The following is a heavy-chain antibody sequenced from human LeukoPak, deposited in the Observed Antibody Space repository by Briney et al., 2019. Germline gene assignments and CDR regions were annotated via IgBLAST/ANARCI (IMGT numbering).Heavy chain of an antibody. CDR3: AKSLGGDYGSGSYYVVFDS. D-gene: IGHD3-10*01. CDR2: ISSTDAGT. V-gene: IGHV3-23*01. Sequence: PGGSLRLSCAASAFSLSSYAMSWVRQAPGKGLEWVSAISSTDAGTYHADSVRGRFTISRDSSKNTLYLQMNSLRVDDTALYYCAKSLGGDYGSGSYYVVFDSWGQGTLVTVSS. CDR1: AFSLSSYA. J-gene: IGHJ4*02.